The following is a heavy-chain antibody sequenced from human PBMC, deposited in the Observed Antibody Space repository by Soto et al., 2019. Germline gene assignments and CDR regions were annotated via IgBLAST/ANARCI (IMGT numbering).Heavy chain of an antibody. Sequence: EVQLVESGGGLVKPGGSLRLSCAASGFTFSSYSMNWVRQAPGKGLEWVSSISSSISYIYYADSVKGRFTISRDNAKNSLYLQMNSLRAEDTAVYYCARSPAVTSYYYYYGMDVWGQGTTVTVSS. D-gene: IGHD3-16*01. CDR3: ARSPAVTSYYYYYGMDV. CDR2: ISSSISYI. V-gene: IGHV3-21*01. CDR1: GFTFSSYS. J-gene: IGHJ6*02.